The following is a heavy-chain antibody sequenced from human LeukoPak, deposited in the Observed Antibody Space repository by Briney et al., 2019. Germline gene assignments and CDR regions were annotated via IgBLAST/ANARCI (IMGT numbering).Heavy chain of an antibody. J-gene: IGHJ4*02. D-gene: IGHD3-22*01. CDR1: GFTFSSYG. CDR2: ISYDGSNK. V-gene: IGHV3-30*18. CDR3: AKDHNPLVVADHDYTGY. Sequence: PGGSLRLSCAASGFTFSSYGMHWVRQAPGKGLEWVAVISYDGSNKYYADSVKGRFTISRDNSKNTLYLQMNSLRAEDTAVYYCAKDHNPLVVADHDYTGYWGQGTLVTVSS.